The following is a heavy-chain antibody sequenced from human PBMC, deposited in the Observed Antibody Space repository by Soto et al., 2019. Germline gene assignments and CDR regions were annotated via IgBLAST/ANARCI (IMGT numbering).Heavy chain of an antibody. V-gene: IGHV3-74*01. D-gene: IGHD3-10*01. CDR1: GFTFSGSW. J-gene: IGHJ4*02. CDR2: IHGDGRVT. Sequence: EVQLVESGGGLVQPGGSLRLSGAASGFTFSGSWMHWVRQAPGKGLVWVSRIHGDGRVTSYEDFVKGRFTISRDNAKNTLFLQMSGLRAEYTSVYYCARGIFGSGTANDYWGQGTLVTVSS. CDR3: ARGIFGSGTANDY.